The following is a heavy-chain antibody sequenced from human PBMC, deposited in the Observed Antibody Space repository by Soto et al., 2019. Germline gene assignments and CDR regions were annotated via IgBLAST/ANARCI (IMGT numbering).Heavy chain of an antibody. J-gene: IGHJ6*02. CDR1: GGTFSSYA. CDR3: ARSFTMVRGVISHYYYYGMDV. V-gene: IGHV1-69*13. Sequence: SVKVSCKASGGTFSSYAISWVRQAPGQGLEWMGGIIPIFGTANYAQKFQGRVTITADESTSTAYMELSSLRSEDTAVYYCARSFTMVRGVISHYYYYGMDVWGQGTTVTVSS. CDR2: IIPIFGTA. D-gene: IGHD3-10*01.